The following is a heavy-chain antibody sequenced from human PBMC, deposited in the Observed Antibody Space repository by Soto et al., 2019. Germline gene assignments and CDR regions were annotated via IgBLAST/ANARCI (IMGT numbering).Heavy chain of an antibody. J-gene: IGHJ3*02. D-gene: IGHD3-3*01. Sequence: VQLVESGGGLVQPGGSLRLSCAASGFTFSSYAMHWVRQAPGKGLEYVSAISSNGGSTYYANSVKGRFTISRDNSKNTLYLQMGSLRAEDMAVYYCARGITIFGVVTSSDAFDIWGQGTMVTVSS. V-gene: IGHV3-64*01. CDR1: GFTFSSYA. CDR2: ISSNGGST. CDR3: ARGITIFGVVTSSDAFDI.